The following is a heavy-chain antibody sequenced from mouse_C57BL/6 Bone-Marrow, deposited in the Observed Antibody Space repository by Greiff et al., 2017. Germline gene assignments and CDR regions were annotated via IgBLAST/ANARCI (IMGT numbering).Heavy chain of an antibody. CDR2: INPSNGGT. CDR3: ARSGWLLLFPC. J-gene: IGHJ3*01. V-gene: IGHV1-53*01. D-gene: IGHD2-3*01. CDR1: GYTFTSYW. Sequence: QVHVKQPGTELVKPGASVKLSCKASGYTFTSYWMHWVKQRPGQGLEWIGNINPSNGGTNYNEKFKSKATLTVDKSSSTAYMQLSSLTSEDSAVLYSARSGWLLLFPCWGHRALVNVS.